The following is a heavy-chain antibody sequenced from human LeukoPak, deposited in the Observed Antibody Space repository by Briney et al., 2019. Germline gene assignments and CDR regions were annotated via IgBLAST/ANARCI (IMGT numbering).Heavy chain of an antibody. CDR1: GFTFSSYW. J-gene: IGHJ4*02. CDR3: ARDLGSGGSCYRN. Sequence: GGSLRLSCAASGFTFSSYWMHWVRQAPGRGLVWVSRINDDESVTNYADSVKGRFTISRDNAKNTLYLQMNSLRAEDTAVYFCARDLGSGGSCYRNWGQGTLVTVSS. CDR2: INDDESVT. V-gene: IGHV3-74*01. D-gene: IGHD2-15*01.